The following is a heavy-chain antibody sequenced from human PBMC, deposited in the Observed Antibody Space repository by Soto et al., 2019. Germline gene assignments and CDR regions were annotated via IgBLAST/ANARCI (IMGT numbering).Heavy chain of an antibody. V-gene: IGHV4-31*03. Sequence: SETLSLTCTVSGGSISSGGYYWSWIRQHPGKGLEWIGYIYYSGSTYYNPSLKSRVTISVDTSKNQFSLKLSSVTAADTAVYYCARESLVAATRWFDPWGQGTLVTVSS. J-gene: IGHJ5*02. D-gene: IGHD2-15*01. CDR1: GGSISSGGYY. CDR3: ARESLVAATRWFDP. CDR2: IYYSGST.